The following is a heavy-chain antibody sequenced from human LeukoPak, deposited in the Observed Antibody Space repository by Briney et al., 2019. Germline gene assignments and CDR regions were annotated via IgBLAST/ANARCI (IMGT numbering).Heavy chain of an antibody. Sequence: PSETLSLTCTVSGGSISSYYWSWIRQPPGKGLEWIGYIYYSGSTNYNHSLKSRVTISLDTSKNQFSLKLSSVTAADTAVYYCARGVVRGASDAFDIWGQGTMVTVSS. CDR2: IYYSGST. V-gene: IGHV4-59*01. J-gene: IGHJ3*02. CDR1: GGSISSYY. CDR3: ARGVVRGASDAFDI. D-gene: IGHD3-10*01.